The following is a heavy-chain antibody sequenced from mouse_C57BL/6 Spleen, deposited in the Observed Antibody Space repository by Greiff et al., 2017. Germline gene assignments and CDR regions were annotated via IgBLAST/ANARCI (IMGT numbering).Heavy chain of an antibody. Sequence: VQLQQSGAELVKPGASVKMSCKASGYTFTSYWITWVKQRPGQGLEWIGDIYPGSGSTNYNEKFKSKATLTVDTSASTAYMQRSSPTAEDSAVYDCARGGTGFDYWGQGTTLTVSS. CDR1: GYTFTSYW. CDR2: IYPGSGST. D-gene: IGHD3-3*01. CDR3: ARGGTGFDY. V-gene: IGHV1-55*01. J-gene: IGHJ2*01.